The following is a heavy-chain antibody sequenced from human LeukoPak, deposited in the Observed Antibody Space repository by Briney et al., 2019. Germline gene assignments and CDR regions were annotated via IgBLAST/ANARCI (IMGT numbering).Heavy chain of an antibody. J-gene: IGHJ4*02. V-gene: IGHV1-2*02. Sequence: ASVKVSCKASGYTFTGYYMHWVRQAPGQGLEWMGWINPNSGGTNYAQKFQGRVTMTRDTSISTAYMELGRLRSDDTAVYYCASAKRGGIGSFDYWGQGTLVTVSS. D-gene: IGHD1-26*01. CDR2: INPNSGGT. CDR3: ASAKRGGIGSFDY. CDR1: GYTFTGYY.